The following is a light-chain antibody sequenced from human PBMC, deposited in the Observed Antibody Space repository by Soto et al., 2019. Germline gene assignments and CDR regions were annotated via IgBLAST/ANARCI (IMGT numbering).Light chain of an antibody. CDR3: CSYAGSHNWV. V-gene: IGLV2-23*02. CDR2: EVA. CDR1: ISHVGDYDL. J-gene: IGLJ3*02. Sequence: QSALTQPASVSGSPGQWITISCTRAISHVGDYDLVSWYQQRPGKAPKLMIYEVAKRPSGVSNRFSGSKSGNTASLTISGLQAEDEADYYCCSYAGSHNWVFGGGTKVTVL.